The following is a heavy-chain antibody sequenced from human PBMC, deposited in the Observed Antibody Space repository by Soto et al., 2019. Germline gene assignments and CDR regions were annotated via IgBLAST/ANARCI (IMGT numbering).Heavy chain of an antibody. J-gene: IGHJ4*02. CDR2: INAGNGNT. V-gene: IGHV1-3*05. Sequence: QVQLVQSGAEEKKPGASVKVSCKASGYTFTSYAMHWVRQAPGQRLEWMGWINAGNGNTKYSQKFQGRVTITRDTSASTAYMESIRLRSEDTAVYYCARSIVVVTALDYWVQGTLVTVSS. CDR3: ARSIVVVTALDY. CDR1: GYTFTSYA. D-gene: IGHD2-21*02.